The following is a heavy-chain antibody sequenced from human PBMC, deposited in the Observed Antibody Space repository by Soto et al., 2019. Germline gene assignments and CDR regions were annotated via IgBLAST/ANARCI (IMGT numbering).Heavy chain of an antibody. CDR3: VLLRSWQLARLFGYFDY. Sequence: QVQLVQSGAEVKKPGSSVKVSCKASGGTFSSYAISWVRQAPGQGLEWMGGIIPIFGTANYAQKFQGRVTITADESTSTAYMELSSLRSEDTAVYYCVLLRSWQLARLFGYFDYWGQGTLVTVSS. CDR1: GGTFSSYA. CDR2: IIPIFGTA. V-gene: IGHV1-69*01. J-gene: IGHJ4*02. D-gene: IGHD6-13*01.